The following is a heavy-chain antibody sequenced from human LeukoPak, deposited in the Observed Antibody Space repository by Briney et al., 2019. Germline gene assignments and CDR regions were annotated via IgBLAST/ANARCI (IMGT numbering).Heavy chain of an antibody. CDR1: GGSISSSSYY. CDR2: IYYSGST. Sequence: SETLSLTCTVSGGSISSSSYYWGWIRQPPGKGLEWIGSIYYSGSTYYNPSLKSRVTISVDTSKNQFSLKLSSVTAADTAVYYCAYGYSSSWYGVYFDYWGQGTLVTVSS. D-gene: IGHD6-13*01. V-gene: IGHV4-39*01. CDR3: AYGYSSSWYGVYFDY. J-gene: IGHJ4*02.